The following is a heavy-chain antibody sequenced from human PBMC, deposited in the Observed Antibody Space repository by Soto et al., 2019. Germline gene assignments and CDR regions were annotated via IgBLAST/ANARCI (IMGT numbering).Heavy chain of an antibody. CDR2: IYYSGST. CDR1: GGSISSYY. Sequence: QVQLQESGPGLVKPSETLSLTCTVSGGSISSYYWRWIRQPPGKGLEWIGYIYYSGSTNYNPSLKSRVTISVDTSKNQFSLKLSSVTAADTAVYYCARHHDYWGQGTLVTVSS. V-gene: IGHV4-59*08. CDR3: ARHHDY. J-gene: IGHJ4*02.